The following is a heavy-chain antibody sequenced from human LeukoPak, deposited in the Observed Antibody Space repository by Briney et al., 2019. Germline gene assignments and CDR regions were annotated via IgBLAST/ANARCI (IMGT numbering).Heavy chain of an antibody. CDR3: ARGGLGSTFDP. CDR1: GGSFSGYY. V-gene: IGHV4-34*01. CDR2: INHSGST. J-gene: IGHJ5*01. D-gene: IGHD6-13*01. Sequence: PSETLFLTCAVYGGSFSGYYWSWIRQPPGKGLEWIGEINHSGSTNYNPSLKSRVTISVDTSKNQFSLKLSSVTAADTAVYYCARGGLGSTFDPWGQGTLVTVSS.